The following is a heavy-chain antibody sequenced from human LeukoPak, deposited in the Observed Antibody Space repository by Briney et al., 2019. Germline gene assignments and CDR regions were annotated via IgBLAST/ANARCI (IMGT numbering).Heavy chain of an antibody. D-gene: IGHD2-2*01. Sequence: SETLSLTCTVSDDSISDYYRGWIRQPAGKGLEWIGRIYTSGSTNYNPSLKSRVTISVDTSKNQFSLKLSSVTAADTAVYYCALRGLVRGFDPWGQGTLVTVSS. CDR3: ALRGLVRGFDP. V-gene: IGHV4-4*07. CDR1: DDSISDYY. CDR2: IYTSGST. J-gene: IGHJ5*02.